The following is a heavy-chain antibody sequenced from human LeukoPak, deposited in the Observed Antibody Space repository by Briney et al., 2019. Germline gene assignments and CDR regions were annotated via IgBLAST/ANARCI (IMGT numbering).Heavy chain of an antibody. CDR2: IIPIFGTA. V-gene: IGHV1-69*13. CDR1: GGTFSSYA. CDR3: ARVGDYGEPRDY. Sequence: VKVSCKASGGTFSSYAISWVRQAPGQGLEWMGGIIPIFGTANYAQKLQGRVTMTTDTSTSTAYMELRSLRSDDTAVYYCARVGDYGEPRDYWGQGTLVTVSS. D-gene: IGHD4-17*01. J-gene: IGHJ4*02.